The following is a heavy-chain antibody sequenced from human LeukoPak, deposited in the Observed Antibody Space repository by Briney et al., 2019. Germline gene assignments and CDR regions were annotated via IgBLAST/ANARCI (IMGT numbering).Heavy chain of an antibody. J-gene: IGHJ4*02. CDR1: GFTFSSYG. CDR2: ISGSGGST. D-gene: IGHD3-9*01. Sequence: PGGSLRLSCAASGFTFSSYGMSWVRQAPGKGLEWVSAISGSGGSTYYADSVKGRFTISRDNSKNTLYLQMNSLRAEDTAVYYCAKYDILTGDFDYWGQGTLVTVSS. V-gene: IGHV3-23*01. CDR3: AKYDILTGDFDY.